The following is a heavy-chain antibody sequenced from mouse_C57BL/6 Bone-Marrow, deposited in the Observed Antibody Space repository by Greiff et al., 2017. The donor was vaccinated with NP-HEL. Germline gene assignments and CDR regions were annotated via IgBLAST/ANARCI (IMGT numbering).Heavy chain of an antibody. J-gene: IGHJ4*01. V-gene: IGHV2-2*01. D-gene: IGHD1-1*01. CDR1: GFSLTSYG. Sequence: VNLVESGPGLVQPSQSLSITCPVSGFSLTSYGVHWVRQSPGKGLEWLGVIWSGGSTDYNAAFISRLSISKDNSKSQVFFKMNSLQADDTAIYYCAREDYYGSPLYYAMDYWGRGTSVTVSS. CDR3: AREDYYGSPLYYAMDY. CDR2: IWSGGST.